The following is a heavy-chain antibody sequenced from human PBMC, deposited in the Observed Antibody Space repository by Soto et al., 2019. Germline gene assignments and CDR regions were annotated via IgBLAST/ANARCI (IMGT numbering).Heavy chain of an antibody. Sequence: EVQLVESGGGLVKPGGSLRLSCAASGLTFSNAWMRWVRQAPAKGLEWVGRIKSKTVGGTIDYAAPVKGRFTISRDDSENTVYLQMNSLKTEDTAVYYCITGSSGYWGQGTLVTVSS. CDR3: ITGSSGY. CDR2: IKSKTVGGTI. D-gene: IGHD7-27*01. V-gene: IGHV3-15*05. CDR1: GLTFSNAW. J-gene: IGHJ4*02.